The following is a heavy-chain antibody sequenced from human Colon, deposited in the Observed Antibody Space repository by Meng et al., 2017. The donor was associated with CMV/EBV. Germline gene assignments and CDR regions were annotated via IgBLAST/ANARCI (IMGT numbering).Heavy chain of an antibody. J-gene: IGHJ5*02. CDR1: GGSISSGGYY. V-gene: IGHV4-31*03. CDR2: IHDSGST. Sequence: QVQLQESGPGLVKPSQTLSLTCTVSGGSISSGGYYWSWIRQHPGKGLEWIGYIHDSGSTYYNPSLKSRVTISADTSKNQFSLKLSSMTAADTAVYYCARASYGSGSPLGESWFDPWGQGTLVTVAS. CDR3: ARASYGSGSPLGESWFDP. D-gene: IGHD3-10*01.